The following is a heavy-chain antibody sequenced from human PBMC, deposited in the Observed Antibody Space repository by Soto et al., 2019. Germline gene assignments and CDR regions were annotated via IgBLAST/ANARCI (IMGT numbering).Heavy chain of an antibody. Sequence: ASVKVSCKASGYTFTGYGISWVRQAPGQGLEWMVWISAYNGNTNYAQELQGRVTMTTDTSTSTAYMELRSLRSDDTAVYYCARDHGITIFGVVKVYYYYGMDVWGQGTTVTVSS. D-gene: IGHD3-3*01. CDR1: GYTFTGYG. J-gene: IGHJ6*02. CDR2: ISAYNGNT. V-gene: IGHV1-18*04. CDR3: ARDHGITIFGVVKVYYYYGMDV.